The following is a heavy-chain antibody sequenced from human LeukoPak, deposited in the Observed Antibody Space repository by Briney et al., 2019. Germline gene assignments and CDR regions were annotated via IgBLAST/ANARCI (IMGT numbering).Heavy chain of an antibody. CDR3: AKDKLERRGPYFDY. CDR2: IRYDGSNK. CDR1: GFTFSSYA. Sequence: GGSLRLSCAASGFTFSSYAMSWVRQAPGKGLEWVAFIRYDGSNKYYADSVKGRFTISRDNSKNTLYLQMNSLRAEDTAVYYCAKDKLERRGPYFDYWGQGTLVTVSS. J-gene: IGHJ4*02. V-gene: IGHV3-30*02. D-gene: IGHD1-1*01.